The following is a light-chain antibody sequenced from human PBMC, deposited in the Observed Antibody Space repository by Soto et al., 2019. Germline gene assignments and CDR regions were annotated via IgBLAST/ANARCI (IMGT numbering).Light chain of an antibody. CDR1: QGISNF. J-gene: IGKJ3*01. CDR3: QQGDGSLRIFT. V-gene: IGKV1-27*01. Sequence: IQMTQSPSSLSASVGHRVTISCRARQGISNFLAWCQQKPGKVPNLLMYASTTLQSGVPSRFSGSGSGTDFTLTISSLQPVDVATYYCQQGDGSLRIFTFGPGTRVD. CDR2: AST.